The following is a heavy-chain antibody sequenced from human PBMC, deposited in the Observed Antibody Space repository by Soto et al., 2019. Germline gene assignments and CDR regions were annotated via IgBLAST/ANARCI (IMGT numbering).Heavy chain of an antibody. V-gene: IGHV1-69*13. D-gene: IGHD1-26*01. CDR2: IIPIFGTA. Sequence: ASVKVSCKASGGTFSSYAISWVRQAPGQGLEWMGGIIPIFGTANYAQKFQGRVTITADESTSTAYMELSSLRSEDTAVYYCARSLLGGTSSWFDPWGQGTLVTVSS. J-gene: IGHJ5*02. CDR1: GGTFSSYA. CDR3: ARSLLGGTSSWFDP.